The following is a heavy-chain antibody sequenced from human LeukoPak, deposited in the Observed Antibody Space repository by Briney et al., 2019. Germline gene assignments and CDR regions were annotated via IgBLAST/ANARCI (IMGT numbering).Heavy chain of an antibody. Sequence: GGSLRLSCAASGFTFSSYWMSWVRQAPGKGLEWVANIKQDGSEKYYVDSAKGRFTISRDNAKNSLYLQMNSLRAEDTAVYYCARDYYHSSGYLDYWGQGTLVTVSS. J-gene: IGHJ4*02. V-gene: IGHV3-7*01. D-gene: IGHD3-22*01. CDR3: ARDYYHSSGYLDY. CDR1: GFTFSSYW. CDR2: IKQDGSEK.